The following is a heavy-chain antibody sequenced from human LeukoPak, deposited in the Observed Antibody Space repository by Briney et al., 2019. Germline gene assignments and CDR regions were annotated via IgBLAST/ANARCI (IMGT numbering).Heavy chain of an antibody. V-gene: IGHV3-21*01. D-gene: IGHD3-16*02. CDR1: GFTFRDYW. CDR3: ARATMITFGGVIVRPFDY. CDR2: ISSSSSYI. Sequence: GGSLRLSCAASGFTFRDYWMNWVRQAPGKGLEWVSSISSSSSYIYYADSVKGRFTISRDNAKNSLYLQMNSLRAEDTAVYYCARATMITFGGVIVRPFDYWGQGTLVTVSS. J-gene: IGHJ4*02.